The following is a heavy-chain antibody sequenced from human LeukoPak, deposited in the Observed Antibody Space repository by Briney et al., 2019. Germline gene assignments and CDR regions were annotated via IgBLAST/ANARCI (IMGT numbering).Heavy chain of an antibody. CDR3: ARLLPPYSSSVVNWFDP. D-gene: IGHD6-13*01. CDR1: GGSISSYY. J-gene: IGHJ5*02. CDR2: IYYSGST. V-gene: IGHV4-59*01. Sequence: SETLSLTCTVSGGSISSYYWSWIRQPPGKGLEWVGYIYYSGSTDYNPSLKSRVTISVDTSKNQFFLKLSSVTAADTAVYYCARLLPPYSSSVVNWFDPWGQGTLVTVSS.